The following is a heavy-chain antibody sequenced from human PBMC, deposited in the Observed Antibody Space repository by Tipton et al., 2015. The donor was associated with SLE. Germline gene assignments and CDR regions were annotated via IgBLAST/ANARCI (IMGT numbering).Heavy chain of an antibody. CDR2: TYYRSKWYS. V-gene: IGHV6-1*01. CDR1: GDSVSTNSAA. Sequence: GLVKPSQTLSLTCAISGDSVSTNSAAWTWIRQSPSRGLEWLGRTYYRSKWYSDYAVSVKSRITINPDTSKNQFSLQLNSVTPEDTAVYYCARVWGTGSRGVDYWGQGTLVPVSS. D-gene: IGHD2-2*01. CDR3: ARVWGTGSRGVDY. J-gene: IGHJ4*02.